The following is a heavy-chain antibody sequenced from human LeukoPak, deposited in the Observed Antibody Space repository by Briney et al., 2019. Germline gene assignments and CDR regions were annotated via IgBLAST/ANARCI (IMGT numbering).Heavy chain of an antibody. CDR1: GGSISSSSYY. CDR2: IYYSGST. Sequence: PSETLSLTCTVSGGSISSSSYYWGWIRQPPGKGLEWIGSIYYSGSTYYNPSLKSRVTISVDTSKNQFSLKLSSVTAADTAVYYCARPAFSGSYGAFDYWGQGTLVTVSS. V-gene: IGHV4-39*01. J-gene: IGHJ4*02. D-gene: IGHD1-26*01. CDR3: ARPAFSGSYGAFDY.